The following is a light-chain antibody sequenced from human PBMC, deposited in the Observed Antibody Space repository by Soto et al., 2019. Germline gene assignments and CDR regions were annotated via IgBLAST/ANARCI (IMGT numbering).Light chain of an antibody. CDR1: QSISSD. Sequence: EIVMTQSPATLSVSPGGRATLSCRASQSISSDLAWYQQKPGQAPRLLIYGASTRATGIPARFSGSGSGTEFTLTISGLQSEDFAVYYCQQYNNWPPLTFGGGTKVDIK. V-gene: IGKV3-15*01. J-gene: IGKJ4*01. CDR2: GAS. CDR3: QQYNNWPPLT.